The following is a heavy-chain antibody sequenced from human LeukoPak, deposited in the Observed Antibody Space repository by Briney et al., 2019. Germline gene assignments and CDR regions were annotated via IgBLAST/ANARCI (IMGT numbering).Heavy chain of an antibody. CDR2: IYYSGST. Sequence: PSETLSLTCTVSGGSISSSSYYWGWIRQPPGKGLEWIGSIYYSGSTYYNPSLKSRVTISIDTSKKHFSLKLTSVTAADTAVYYCARGAPPQNWGQGALVTVSS. CDR3: ARGAPPQN. CDR1: GGSISSSSYY. V-gene: IGHV4-39*07. J-gene: IGHJ4*02.